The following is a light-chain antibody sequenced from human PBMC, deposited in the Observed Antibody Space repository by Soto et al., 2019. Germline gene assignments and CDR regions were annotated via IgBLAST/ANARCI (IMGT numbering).Light chain of an antibody. CDR1: QTISTN. CDR3: QQRNNRPPYT. V-gene: IGKV3-11*01. Sequence: EIVLTQSPATLSLSPGERATLSCRASQTISTNLAWYQQRPGQAPRLLIYDASHRSTGIPARFSGSGSGTDFTLTLSSLETEDFAVSYCQQRNNRPPYTFGQGTKLDFK. J-gene: IGKJ2*01. CDR2: DAS.